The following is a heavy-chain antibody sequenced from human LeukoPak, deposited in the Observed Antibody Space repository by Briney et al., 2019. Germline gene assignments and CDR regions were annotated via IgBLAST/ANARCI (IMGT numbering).Heavy chain of an antibody. CDR2: IYYSGST. CDR3: ARHSLYYYGSGSYYSFGQNLFDY. V-gene: IGHV4-39*01. Sequence: SETLSLTCTVSGGSISSSSYYWGWIRQPPGKGLEWIGNIYYSGSTYYNPSLKSRVTISVDTSKNQFSLKLSSVTAADTAVYYYARHSLYYYGSGSYYSFGQNLFDYWGQGTLVTVSS. CDR1: GGSISSSSYY. J-gene: IGHJ4*02. D-gene: IGHD3-10*01.